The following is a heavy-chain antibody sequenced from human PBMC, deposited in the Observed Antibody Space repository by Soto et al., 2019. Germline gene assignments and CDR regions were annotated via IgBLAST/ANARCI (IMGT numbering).Heavy chain of an antibody. V-gene: IGHV1-69*12. CDR1: GGTFSSYA. J-gene: IGHJ6*02. CDR3: ARHVPAAGYYYGMDV. CDR2: IIPIFGTA. D-gene: IGHD2-2*01. Sequence: QVQLVQSGAEVKKPGSSVKVSCTASGGTFSSYAISWVRQAPGQGLEWMGGIIPIFGTANYEQKFQGRVTITADESTSTAYMELSSLRSEDTAVYYCARHVPAAGYYYGMDVWGQGTTVTVSS.